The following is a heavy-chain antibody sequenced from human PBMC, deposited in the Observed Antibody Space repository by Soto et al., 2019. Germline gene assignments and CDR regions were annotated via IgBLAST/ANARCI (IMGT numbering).Heavy chain of an antibody. V-gene: IGHV4-59*01. CDR1: GGSISSYY. Sequence: SETLSLTCTVSGGSISSYYWSLIRQPPGKGLEWIGYIYYSGSTNYNPSLKSRVTISVDTSKNQFSLKLSSVTAADTAVYYCARGIAAAALDPWGQGTLVTVSS. D-gene: IGHD6-13*01. CDR3: ARGIAAAALDP. J-gene: IGHJ5*02. CDR2: IYYSGST.